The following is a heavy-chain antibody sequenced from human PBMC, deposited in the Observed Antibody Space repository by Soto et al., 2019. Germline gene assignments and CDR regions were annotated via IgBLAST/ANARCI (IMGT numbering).Heavy chain of an antibody. CDR1: GFTFNNYG. V-gene: IGHV3-30*18. CDR3: AKDQRITASHGID. Sequence: QVQLVESGGGVVQPGTSLRLSCAASGFTFNNYGMHWVRQAPGTGLEWVAAISSDGSDKYYADSVKGRLTISRDNSQNTLYLQMHSLRAEDTAVYYCAKDQRITASHGIDWGQGTMVTGSS. CDR2: ISSDGSDK. J-gene: IGHJ3*01. D-gene: IGHD6-13*01.